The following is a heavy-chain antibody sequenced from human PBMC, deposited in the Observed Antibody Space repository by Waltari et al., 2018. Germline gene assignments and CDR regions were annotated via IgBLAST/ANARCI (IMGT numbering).Heavy chain of an antibody. D-gene: IGHD3-22*01. CDR2: ISYNERNI. V-gene: IGHV3-30*04. CDR3: ARDYCDRTNCHGMDV. CDR1: EFTFSSYA. Sequence: QVQLVESGGGVVQPGRSLRLSCAASEFTFSSYAMHWVRQAPGKGLGGVAVISYNERNIYYVDSVKGRFTISRDNSKKMLYLQMNSLRAEDTAVYYCARDYCDRTNCHGMDVWGRGTTVTVSS. J-gene: IGHJ6*02.